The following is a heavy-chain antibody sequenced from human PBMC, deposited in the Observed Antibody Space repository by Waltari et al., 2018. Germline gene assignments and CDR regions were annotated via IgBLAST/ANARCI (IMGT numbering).Heavy chain of an antibody. D-gene: IGHD6-13*01. Sequence: EVQLVESGGDLVQPGGSLRLSCAASAFSFRSYSTDWVRQAPGKGLGWVSYISSASSTIYYADSVKGRFTISRDNAKNSLYLQMNSLKDEDTAVYYCARDANSRFDYWGQGTLVTVSS. CDR3: ARDANSRFDY. V-gene: IGHV3-48*02. CDR1: AFSFRSYS. CDR2: ISSASSTI. J-gene: IGHJ4*02.